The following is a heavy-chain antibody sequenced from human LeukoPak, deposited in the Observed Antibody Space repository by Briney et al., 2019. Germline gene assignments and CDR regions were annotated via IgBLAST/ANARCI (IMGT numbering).Heavy chain of an antibody. J-gene: IGHJ6*03. D-gene: IGHD2-2*01. CDR3: ARVTRPSGYCSRTSCYETNHYYYYYYYMDV. V-gene: IGHV3-21*01. Sequence: PGGSLRLSCAASGFTFSSYSMNWVRQAPGKGLEWVSSISSSSSYIYYADSVKGRFTISRDNAKNSLYLQMNSLRAEDTAVYYCARVTRPSGYCSRTSCYETNHYYYYYYYMDVWGKGTTVTVSS. CDR1: GFTFSSYS. CDR2: ISSSSSYI.